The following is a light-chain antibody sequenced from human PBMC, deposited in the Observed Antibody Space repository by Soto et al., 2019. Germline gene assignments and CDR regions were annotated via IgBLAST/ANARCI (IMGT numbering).Light chain of an antibody. Sequence: EVVLTQSPGTLSLSPGERATLSCRASQSVSSSYLAWFQQKPGQAPRLLIYGASSRATGIPDRFSGSGSGTDFTLTISRLEPEDFAVYYCQQNGGSRRTFGQRTKVAIK. CDR2: GAS. J-gene: IGKJ1*01. CDR1: QSVSSSY. V-gene: IGKV3-20*01. CDR3: QQNGGSRRT.